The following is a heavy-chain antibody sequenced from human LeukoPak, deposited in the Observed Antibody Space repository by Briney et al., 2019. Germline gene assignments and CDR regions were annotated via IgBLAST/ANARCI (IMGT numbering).Heavy chain of an antibody. CDR3: ARDSSGWYYFDY. Sequence: SETLSLTCAVYGGSFSGYYWSWIRQPPGKGLEWIGEINHSGSTNYNPSLKSRVTISVDTSKNQFSLKLSSVTAADTAVYYCARDSSGWYYFDYWGQGTLVTVSS. V-gene: IGHV4-34*01. CDR1: GGSFSGYY. CDR2: INHSGST. D-gene: IGHD6-19*01. J-gene: IGHJ4*02.